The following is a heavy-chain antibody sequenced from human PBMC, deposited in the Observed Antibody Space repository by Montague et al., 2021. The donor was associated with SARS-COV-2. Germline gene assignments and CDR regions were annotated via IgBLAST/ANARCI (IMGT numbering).Heavy chain of an antibody. CDR2: IYSTGST. CDR1: GGSISSSSYY. Sequence: SETLSLTCTVSGGSISSSSYYWGWIRQPPGKGLEWIGRIYSTGSTYYNPSLKSRVTISVDTSKNQFSLKLSSVTAADTAVYYCARHGYYENYDAFDIWGQGTMVTVSS. CDR3: ARHGYYENYDAFDI. V-gene: IGHV4-39*01. D-gene: IGHD3-22*01. J-gene: IGHJ3*02.